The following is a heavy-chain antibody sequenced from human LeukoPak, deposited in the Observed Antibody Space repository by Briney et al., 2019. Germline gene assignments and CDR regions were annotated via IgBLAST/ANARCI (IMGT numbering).Heavy chain of an antibody. CDR3: ARGYYFDY. J-gene: IGHJ4*02. Sequence: SETLSLTCAVYGGSFSGYYWSWIRQPPGKGLEWIGEINHSGSTNYNPSLKSRVTISVDTSKNQFSLKLSSVTATDTAVYYCARGYYFDYWGQGTLVTVSS. V-gene: IGHV4-34*01. CDR1: GGSFSGYY. CDR2: INHSGST.